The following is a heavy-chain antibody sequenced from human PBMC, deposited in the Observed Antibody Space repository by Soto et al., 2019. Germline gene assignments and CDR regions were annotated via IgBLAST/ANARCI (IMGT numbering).Heavy chain of an antibody. CDR3: ASPRAFSYSYFDFFTLDV. CDR1: GYTFTVYY. D-gene: IGHD2-21*01. V-gene: IGHV1-2*02. J-gene: IGHJ6*02. Sequence: AAVKVSCKASGYTFTVYYVHWVRQAPGHGLEWLGWIHLNSGGTNYAQSFPGRVTMPRVLSVSTVYMEMTGLSSDDTAVYYFASPRAFSYSYFDFFTLDVWGQGTTVTVSS. CDR2: IHLNSGGT.